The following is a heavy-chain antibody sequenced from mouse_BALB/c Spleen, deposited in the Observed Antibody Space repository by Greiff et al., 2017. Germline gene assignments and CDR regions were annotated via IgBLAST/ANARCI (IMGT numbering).Heavy chain of an antibody. V-gene: IGHV14-3*02. Sequence: VQLQQSGAELVKPGASVKLSCTASGFNIKDTYMHWVKQRPEQGLEWIGRIDPANGNTKYDPKFQGKATITADTSSNTAYLQLSSLPSEDTAVYYCAGESVYYDYDGGAYWGQGTLVTVSA. D-gene: IGHD2-4*01. CDR3: AGESVYYDYDGGAY. CDR2: IDPANGNT. CDR1: GFNIKDTY. J-gene: IGHJ3*01.